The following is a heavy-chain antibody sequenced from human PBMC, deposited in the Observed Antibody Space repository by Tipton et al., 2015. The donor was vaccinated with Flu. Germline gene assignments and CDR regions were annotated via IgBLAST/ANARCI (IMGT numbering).Heavy chain of an antibody. J-gene: IGHJ6*02. CDR3: ASPSGAVRGGLHV. Sequence: QLVQSGAEVKKPGESLKISCKGSGYRFTYWIGWVRQMPGKGLEWMGLVYPGDSDTRYSPSFKGQVVISADKSTNTAYLQWSSLKASDTAMYYCASPSGAVRGGLHVWGQGTTVTVSS. CDR1: GYRFTYW. D-gene: IGHD3-16*01. V-gene: IGHV5-51*01. CDR2: VYPGDSDT.